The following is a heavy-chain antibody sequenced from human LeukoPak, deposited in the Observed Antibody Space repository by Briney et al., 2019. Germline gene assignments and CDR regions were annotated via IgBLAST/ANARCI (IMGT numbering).Heavy chain of an antibody. CDR2: INPNSGGT. CDR1: GYTFTGYY. V-gene: IGHV1-2*02. CDR3: ARSPGLDTAVVNRP. D-gene: IGHD5-18*01. J-gene: IGHJ5*02. Sequence: ASVRVSCKTSGYTFTGYYIHWVRQAPGQGREWMGWINPNSGGTNYAQNFQGRVTMTRDTSINTAYMELGRLRSDDTAVYYCARSPGLDTAVVNRPWGQGTLITVSS.